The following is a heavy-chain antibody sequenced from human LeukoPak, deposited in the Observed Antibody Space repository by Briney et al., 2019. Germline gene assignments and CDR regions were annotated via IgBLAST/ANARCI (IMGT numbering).Heavy chain of an antibody. J-gene: IGHJ4*02. CDR1: NFTFGSYG. CDR2: ISYDGSDK. Sequence: GGSLRLSCAASNFTFGSYGMNWVRHVPGKGLEWVAYISYDGSDKYYTDSVKGRFTISRDNAKNTLYLQMNSLRVEDTAMYYCAKDGGYTSLDYWGQGTLVTVSS. V-gene: IGHV3-30*02. CDR3: AKDGGYTSLDY. D-gene: IGHD6-13*01.